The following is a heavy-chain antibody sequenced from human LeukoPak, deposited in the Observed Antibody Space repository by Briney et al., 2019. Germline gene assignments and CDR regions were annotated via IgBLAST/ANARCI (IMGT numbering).Heavy chain of an antibody. CDR3: ARDLDGFLTPFFFDY. D-gene: IGHD4-23*01. J-gene: IGHJ4*02. CDR1: GGSISSYY. CDR2: IYTSGST. V-gene: IGHV4-4*07. Sequence: SETLSLTCTVSGGSISSYYWSWIRQPPGKGLEWIGRIYTSGSTKYNPSLQSRVTMSLDTSKNQFSLKLSSVTAADTAVYYCARDLDGFLTPFFFDYWGQGTLVTVSS.